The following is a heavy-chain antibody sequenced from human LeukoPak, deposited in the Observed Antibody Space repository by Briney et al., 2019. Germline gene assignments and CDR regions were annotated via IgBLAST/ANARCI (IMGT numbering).Heavy chain of an antibody. CDR1: GFAFSVYE. J-gene: IGHJ4*02. CDR3: ATLTVASSFDY. CDR2: ISSSGGTR. V-gene: IGHV3-48*03. Sequence: PGGSLRLSCAASGFAFSVYEMYWVRQAPGKGLEWVSYISSSGGTRYYADSVKGRFTISRDNAKNSLYLQMNSLRAEDTAVYYCATLTVASSFDYRGQGTLVTVSS. D-gene: IGHD6-19*01.